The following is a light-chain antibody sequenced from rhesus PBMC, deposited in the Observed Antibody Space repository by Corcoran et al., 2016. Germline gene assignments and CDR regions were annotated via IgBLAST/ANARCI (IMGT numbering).Light chain of an antibody. J-gene: IGKJ1*01. V-gene: IGKV1-44*01. CDR2: AAS. Sequence: DIQMTQSPSSLSASVGDRVTITCRASQTISSYLAWYQQKSGKVPKLLIYAASILESGVPSLFSGSGSGTEFTLTISSLQPEDFATYYCQQHNSHPPTFGQGTKVEIK. CDR3: QQHNSHPPT. CDR1: QTISSY.